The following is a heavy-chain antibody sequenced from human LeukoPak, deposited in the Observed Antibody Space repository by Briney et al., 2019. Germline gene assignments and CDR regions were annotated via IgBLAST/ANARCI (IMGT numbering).Heavy chain of an antibody. CDR1: GYTFTGYY. CDR3: ARGPNQQLVLGAFDI. CDR2: INPNSGGT. Sequence: ASVKGSCKASGYTFTGYYMHWVRQAPGQGLEWMGWINPNSGGTNYAQKFQGRVTMTRDTSISTAYMELSRLRSDDTAVYYCARGPNQQLVLGAFDIWGQGTMVTVSS. J-gene: IGHJ3*02. D-gene: IGHD6-13*01. V-gene: IGHV1-2*02.